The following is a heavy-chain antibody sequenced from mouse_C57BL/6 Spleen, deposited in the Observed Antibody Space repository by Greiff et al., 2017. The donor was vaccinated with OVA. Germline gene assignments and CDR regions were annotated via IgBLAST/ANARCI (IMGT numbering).Heavy chain of an antibody. J-gene: IGHJ2*01. CDR2: IDPSDSET. D-gene: IGHD1-1*01. CDR3: AGATTVVYFDY. V-gene: IGHV1-52*01. CDR1: GYTFTSYW. Sequence: VQLQQPGAELVRPGSSVKLSCKASGYTFTSYWMHWVKQRPIQGLEWIGNIDPSDSETHYNQKFKDKATLTVDKSSSTAYMQLSSLTSEDSAVYYCAGATTVVYFDYWGQGTTRTVSS.